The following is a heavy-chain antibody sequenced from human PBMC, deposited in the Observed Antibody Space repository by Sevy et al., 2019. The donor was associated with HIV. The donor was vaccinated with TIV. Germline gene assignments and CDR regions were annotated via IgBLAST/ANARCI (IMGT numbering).Heavy chain of an antibody. CDR3: AGGGNYYDSSGYYR. V-gene: IGHV4-61*01. CDR2: IYYSGST. D-gene: IGHD3-22*01. Sequence: SETLSLTCTVSGGSVSSGSYYWSWIRQPPGKGLEWIGYIYYSGSTNYNPSLKSRVTISVDTSKNQFSLKLSSVTAADTAVYYCAGGGNYYDSSGYYRWGQGTLVTVSS. J-gene: IGHJ1*01. CDR1: GGSVSSGSYY.